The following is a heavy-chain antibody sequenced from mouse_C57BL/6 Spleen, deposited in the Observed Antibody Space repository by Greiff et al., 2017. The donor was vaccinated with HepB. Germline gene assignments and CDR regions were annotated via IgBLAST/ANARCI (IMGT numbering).Heavy chain of an antibody. CDR3: AREINDY. CDR1: GYTFTSYW. V-gene: IGHV1-69*01. Sequence: VQLQQSGAELVMPGASVKLSCKASGYTFTSYWMHWVKQRPGQGLEWIGEIDPSDSYTNYNQKFKGKSTLTVDKSSSTAYMQLSSLTSEDSAVYYCAREINDYWGQGTTLTVSS. J-gene: IGHJ2*01. CDR2: IDPSDSYT.